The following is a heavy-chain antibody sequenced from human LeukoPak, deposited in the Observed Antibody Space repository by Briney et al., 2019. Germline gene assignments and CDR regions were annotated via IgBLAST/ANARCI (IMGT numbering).Heavy chain of an antibody. CDR1: GFSFGDYV. D-gene: IGHD5-18*01. CDR2: IRNRAYGATT. J-gene: IGHJ4*02. V-gene: IGHV3-49*04. CDR3: TRRGYSYGYLEY. Sequence: GRSLTLFCTASGFSFGDYVMSWVRQAPGKGLEWVAFIRNRAYGATTEYATSVKGRFTISRDDYKSVAYLQMKSLKSEATAVYYCTRRGYSYGYLEYWGQGTLVTVSS.